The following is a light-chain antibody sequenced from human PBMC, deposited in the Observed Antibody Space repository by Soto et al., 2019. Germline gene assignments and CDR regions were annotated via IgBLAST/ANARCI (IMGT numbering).Light chain of an antibody. Sequence: IQMTQSPSSLSSYLRDRITITCEASQYIGNSLNWYQQLPGKPPKLLIYGATNLEAGVPLRFSGRGSGTHFTFTIASLEPEDIATYSCQQYDDLPSITFGQGTRLEIK. CDR3: QQYDDLPSIT. J-gene: IGKJ5*01. V-gene: IGKV1-33*01. CDR2: GAT. CDR1: QYIGNS.